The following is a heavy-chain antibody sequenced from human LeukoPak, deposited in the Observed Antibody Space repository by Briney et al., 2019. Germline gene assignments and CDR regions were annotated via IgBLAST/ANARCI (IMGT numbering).Heavy chain of an antibody. CDR2: ISGSGGST. CDR3: AKETSAYDSSGYFDY. D-gene: IGHD3-22*01. CDR1: GITFSSYA. V-gene: IGHV3-23*01. J-gene: IGHJ4*02. Sequence: AGGSLRLSCGASGITFSSYAMSWVRQAPGKGLEWVSVISGSGGSTHYADPVKGRFTIARDNSKNTLYLQMNSLRAEDTAVYYCAKETSAYDSSGYFDYWGQGTLVTVSS.